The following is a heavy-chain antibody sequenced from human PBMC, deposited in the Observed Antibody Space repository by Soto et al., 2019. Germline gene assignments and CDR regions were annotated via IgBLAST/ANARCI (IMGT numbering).Heavy chain of an antibody. CDR1: GGSISSYY. V-gene: IGHV4-59*08. D-gene: IGHD3-3*01. CDR3: ARHYDFWSGYPKYGMDV. CDR2: IYYSGST. Sequence: SETLSLTCTVSGGSISSYYWSWIRQPPGKGLEWIGYIYYSGSTNYNPSLKSRVTISVDTSKNQLSLKVTSVTAADTAVYHCARHYDFWSGYPKYGMDVSGQGTTVTVSS. J-gene: IGHJ6*02.